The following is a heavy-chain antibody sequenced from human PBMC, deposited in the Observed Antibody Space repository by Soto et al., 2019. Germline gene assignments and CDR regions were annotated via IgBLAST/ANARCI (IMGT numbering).Heavy chain of an antibody. CDR2: ISSSSTI. J-gene: IGHJ4*02. V-gene: IGHV3-48*01. D-gene: IGHD6-19*01. CDR1: GFTFSTYS. CDR3: ARERVSGWVFDY. Sequence: EVQLVESGGDLVQPGGSLRLSCAASGFTFSTYSMNWVRQAPGKGLEWVSYISSSSTISYADSVKGRITISRDNVQNSLELPRPSLRAEYTAVYYCARERVSGWVFDYWGQGTLVTVS.